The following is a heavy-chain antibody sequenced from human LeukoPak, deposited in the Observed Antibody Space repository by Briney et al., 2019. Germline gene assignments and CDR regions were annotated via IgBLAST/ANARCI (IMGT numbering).Heavy chain of an antibody. D-gene: IGHD1-7*01. Sequence: GGSLRLSCTASGFTFSNYWMSWVRQTPEKGLEWVANIKQDGSETVYVDSVKGRFTISRDNAQSSLYLQMNSLRAEDTAVYYCARVGPRDWNYVPGDYWGQGTLVTVSS. CDR2: IKQDGSET. J-gene: IGHJ4*02. CDR1: GFTFSNYW. V-gene: IGHV3-7*05. CDR3: ARVGPRDWNYVPGDY.